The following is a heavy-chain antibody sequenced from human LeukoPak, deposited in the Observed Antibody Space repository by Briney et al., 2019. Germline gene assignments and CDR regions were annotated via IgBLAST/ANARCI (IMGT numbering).Heavy chain of an antibody. Sequence: GGSLRLSCAASGFTFSSYAMSWVRQAPGKGLEWVSGISGGGGTTFYADSVKGRFTISRDNSKNTLYLQMNSLRVEATAVYYCANANSEYITVDYWGQGTLVTVSS. CDR2: ISGGGGTT. J-gene: IGHJ4*02. V-gene: IGHV3-23*01. CDR3: ANANSEYITVDY. CDR1: GFTFSSYA. D-gene: IGHD5-18*01.